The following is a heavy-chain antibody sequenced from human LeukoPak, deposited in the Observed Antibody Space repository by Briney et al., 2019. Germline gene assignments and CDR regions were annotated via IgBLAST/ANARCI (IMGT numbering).Heavy chain of an antibody. CDR1: GLTFINFG. D-gene: IGHD6-13*01. CDR2: ISGSAVIT. Sequence: GGSLRLSCAASGLTFINFGMTWVRQAPGKGLEWVSAISGSAVITFYADSVKGRFTTSRDNSKNTLYLQMNSLRAEDTAVYYCAKDMGQQTYFDYWGQGTLVTVSS. CDR3: AKDMGQQTYFDY. V-gene: IGHV3-23*01. J-gene: IGHJ4*02.